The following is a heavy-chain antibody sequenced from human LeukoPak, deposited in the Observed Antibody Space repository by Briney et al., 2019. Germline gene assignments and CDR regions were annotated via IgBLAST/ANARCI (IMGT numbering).Heavy chain of an antibody. J-gene: IGHJ1*01. V-gene: IGHV1-69*05. CDR3: ARVRGYYDSSGYPSDYFQH. Sequence: SVKVSCKASGGTLSSYAISWVRQAPGQGLEWVGRIIPIFGTANYVQKFQGRVTITTDESTSTAYMELSSLRSEDTAVYYCARVRGYYDSSGYPSDYFQHWGQGTLVTVSS. CDR1: GGTLSSYA. CDR2: IIPIFGTA. D-gene: IGHD3-22*01.